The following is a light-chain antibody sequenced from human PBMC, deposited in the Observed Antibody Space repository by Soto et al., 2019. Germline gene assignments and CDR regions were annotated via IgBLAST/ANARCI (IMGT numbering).Light chain of an antibody. J-gene: IGLJ1*01. V-gene: IGLV1-44*01. Sequence: QSVLTQPPSASGTPGQRVTISCSGSSSNIGGNTINWYQQLPGAAPKHLIYSNNHRPSGVPDRFSGSKSGTSATLAISGSQSEDEADYYCAAWDDRLNGYVFGTGTKLTVL. CDR2: SNN. CDR3: AAWDDRLNGYV. CDR1: SSNIGGNT.